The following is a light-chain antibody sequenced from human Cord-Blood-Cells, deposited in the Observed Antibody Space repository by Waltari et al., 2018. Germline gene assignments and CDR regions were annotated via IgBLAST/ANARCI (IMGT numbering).Light chain of an antibody. CDR2: DAS. CDR1: KGISNA. J-gene: IGKJ5*01. V-gene: IGKV1-13*02. CDR3: QQFNSYPIT. Sequence: AIQLTKSPSSLSASVGDRVTITCRASKGISNALAWYQQKPGKPPKLLIYDASSLESGVPSRFSGSGSGTDFTLTISSLQPEDFATYYCQQFNSYPITFGQGTRLEIK.